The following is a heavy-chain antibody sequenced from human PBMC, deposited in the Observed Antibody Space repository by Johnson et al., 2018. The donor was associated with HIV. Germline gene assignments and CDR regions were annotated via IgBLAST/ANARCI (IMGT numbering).Heavy chain of an antibody. V-gene: IGHV3-11*04. CDR3: ARDWRTTGWTLDVDM. Sequence: QVQLVESGGGLVKPGGSLRLSCAASGFSFSDYYMNWIRQAPGKGLEWVSYISSSGSILYYADFVKGRFTISRDNAKNSLYLQMDSLRAEDRALYYCARDWRTTGWTLDVDMWGQGTMVTVSS. CDR2: ISSSGSIL. CDR1: GFSFSDYY. D-gene: IGHD6-19*01. J-gene: IGHJ3*02.